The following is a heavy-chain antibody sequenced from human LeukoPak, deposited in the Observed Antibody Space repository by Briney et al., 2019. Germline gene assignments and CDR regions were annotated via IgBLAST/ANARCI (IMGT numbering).Heavy chain of an antibody. V-gene: IGHV1-2*02. CDR3: ARAGGGYYDSSGYSDY. CDR1: GYTFTGYY. J-gene: IGHJ4*02. CDR2: INPNSGGT. D-gene: IGHD3-22*01. Sequence: GASVKVSCKASGYTFTGYYMHWVRQAPGQGLEWMGWINPNSGGTNYAQKFQGRVTMTRDTSISTAYMELSRLRSDDTAVYYCARAGGGYYDSSGYSDYWGQGTLVTVSS.